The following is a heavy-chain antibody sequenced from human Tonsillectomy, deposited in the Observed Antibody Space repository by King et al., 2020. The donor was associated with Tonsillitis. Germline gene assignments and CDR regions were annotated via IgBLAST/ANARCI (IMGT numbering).Heavy chain of an antibody. D-gene: IGHD3-3*01. CDR2: IYHSGST. Sequence: LQLQESGSGLVKPSQTLSLTCAVSGGSISSGGYSWSWIRQPPGKGLEWIGYIYHSGSTYYNPSLKSRVTISVDRSKNQFSLKLSSVTAADTAVYYCARETYYDFWSGPTGGMDVWGQGTTVTVSS. CDR3: ARETYYDFWSGPTGGMDV. CDR1: GGSISSGGYS. J-gene: IGHJ6*02. V-gene: IGHV4-30-2*01.